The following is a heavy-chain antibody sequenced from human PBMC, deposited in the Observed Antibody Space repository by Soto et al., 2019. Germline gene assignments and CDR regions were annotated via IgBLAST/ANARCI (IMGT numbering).Heavy chain of an antibody. J-gene: IGHJ4*02. V-gene: IGHV4-59*08. CDR3: ARILSGYGCGPLDY. Sequence: PSETLSLTCTVSGGSISNYYWSWIRQPPGKGLEWIGYIYYSGSTNYNPSLKSRVTISVDTSKSQFSLKLSSVTAADTAVYYCARILSGYGCGPLDYWGQGTLVTVSS. CDR1: GGSISNYY. D-gene: IGHD5-18*01. CDR2: IYYSGST.